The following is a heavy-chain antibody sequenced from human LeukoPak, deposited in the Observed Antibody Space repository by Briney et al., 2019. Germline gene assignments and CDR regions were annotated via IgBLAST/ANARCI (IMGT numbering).Heavy chain of an antibody. D-gene: IGHD6-13*01. CDR2: ISFDGDNK. CDR3: ARSKYSSLYYGMDV. V-gene: IGHV3-30-3*01. CDR1: GFTFNNYA. J-gene: IGHJ6*02. Sequence: PGRSLRLSCAASGFTFNNYAIHRVRQAPGKGLEWVAVISFDGDNKYYADSVKGRFTISRDNSKNTLYLQMNSLKAEDTALYYCARSKYSSLYYGMDVWGQGTTVTVSS.